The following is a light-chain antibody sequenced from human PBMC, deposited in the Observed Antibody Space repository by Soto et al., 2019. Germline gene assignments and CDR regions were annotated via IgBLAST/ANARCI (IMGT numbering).Light chain of an antibody. Sequence: DIQLTQSPSFLSASVGDRVTITCRASQGISSYLAWYQQEPGKAPKLRIYAASTLQSGVPSRFSGSGSGTEVTLTISSLQPEDCGTYYCQHLNSYLFTFGPGTIVDIK. CDR2: AAS. CDR1: QGISSY. V-gene: IGKV1-9*01. J-gene: IGKJ3*01. CDR3: QHLNSYLFT.